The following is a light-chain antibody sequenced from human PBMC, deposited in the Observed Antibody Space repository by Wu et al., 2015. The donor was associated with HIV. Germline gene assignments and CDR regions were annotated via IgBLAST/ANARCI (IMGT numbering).Light chain of an antibody. CDR2: KAS. J-gene: IGKJ2*01. Sequence: QSMVSWMAWYQQIPRKTTPNLLIYKASTLEFGVPSRFSGSKSGTEFTLTISSLQPDDFATYYCQQYSSYFYTFGQGIKLEIK. V-gene: IGKV1-5*03. CDR1: QSMVSW. CDR3: QQYSSYFYT.